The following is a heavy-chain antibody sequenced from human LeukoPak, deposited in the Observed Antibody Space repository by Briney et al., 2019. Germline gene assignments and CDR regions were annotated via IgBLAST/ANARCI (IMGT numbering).Heavy chain of an antibody. CDR2: ISGTGGTT. D-gene: IGHD2-8*02. CDR3: ARVSTGAWFDP. Sequence: GGSLRLSCAASGFTFSNYSMSWVRQAPGKGLEWVSTISGTGGTTYYADSVKGRFTISRDNSKNTLFLQFNSLRAEDTAVYYCARVSTGAWFDPWGQGTLVTVSS. V-gene: IGHV3-23*01. CDR1: GFTFSNYS. J-gene: IGHJ5*02.